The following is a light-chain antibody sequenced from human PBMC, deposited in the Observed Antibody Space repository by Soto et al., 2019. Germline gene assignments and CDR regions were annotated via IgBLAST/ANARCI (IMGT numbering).Light chain of an antibody. Sequence: DIQMTQSPSTLSASIGDRVTITCRASQSISGWLAWYQQKPGKAPKLLISDVSSLESGVPSRFSGSGSGTEFTLTSSSLQPDDFAVYYCQQYHDYWTFGPGTKVEVK. CDR3: QQYHDYWT. CDR2: DVS. CDR1: QSISGW. J-gene: IGKJ1*01. V-gene: IGKV1-5*01.